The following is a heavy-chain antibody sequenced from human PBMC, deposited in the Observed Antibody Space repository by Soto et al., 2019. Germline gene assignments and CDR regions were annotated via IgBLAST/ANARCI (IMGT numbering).Heavy chain of an antibody. CDR1: GFTFSSYG. Sequence: QTGGSLRLSCAASGFTFSSYGMHWVRQAPGKGLEWAAVISYDGSNKYYADSVKGRFTISRDNSKNTLYLQMNSLRAEDTAVYYCAKPGATGTTPLYYYYGMDVWGQGTTVTVSS. CDR2: ISYDGSNK. V-gene: IGHV3-30*18. J-gene: IGHJ6*02. D-gene: IGHD1-7*01. CDR3: AKPGATGTTPLYYYYGMDV.